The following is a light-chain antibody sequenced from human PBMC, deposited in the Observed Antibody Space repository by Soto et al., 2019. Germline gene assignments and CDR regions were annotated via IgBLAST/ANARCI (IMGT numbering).Light chain of an antibody. CDR1: QSVSSN. Sequence: EIVMTQSPATLSVSPVEIAKLYCMASQSVSSNLAWYQQKPGQAPRLLIYGASTRATGIPARFSGSGSGTEFTLTISSLQSEDFAVYYCQQYNNWPRPFGQGTK. CDR3: QQYNNWPRP. V-gene: IGKV3D-15*01. J-gene: IGKJ1*01. CDR2: GAS.